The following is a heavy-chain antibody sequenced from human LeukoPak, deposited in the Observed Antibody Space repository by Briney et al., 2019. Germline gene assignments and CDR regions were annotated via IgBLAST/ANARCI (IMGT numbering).Heavy chain of an antibody. D-gene: IGHD3-22*01. CDR1: GFSFSTYG. CDR3: AKESRDYHSSAYYAT. CDR2: IRYDGNNK. Sequence: GGSVRLSCAASGFSFSTYGMHWVLQAPGKGLEWVAFIRYDGNNKPYVDSVKGRFTISRDNSKNVVLLQMNSLRPEDTAMYYCAKESRDYHSSAYYATWGQGTLVTLST. V-gene: IGHV3-30*02. J-gene: IGHJ5*02.